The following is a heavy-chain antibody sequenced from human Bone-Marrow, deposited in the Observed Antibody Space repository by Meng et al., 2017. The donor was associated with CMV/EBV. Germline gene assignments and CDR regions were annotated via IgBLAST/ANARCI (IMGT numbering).Heavy chain of an antibody. J-gene: IGHJ6*02. CDR3: ARDLVVPAATKDGRYYYYYYGMDV. CDR2: INPSGGST. V-gene: IGHV1-46*01. D-gene: IGHD2-2*01. CDR1: GYTFTSYY. Sequence: ASLKVSCKASGYTFTSYYMHWVLQAPGQGLEWMGIINPSGGSTSYAQKFQGRVTMTRDTSTSTVYMELSSLRSEDTAVYYCARDLVVPAATKDGRYYYYYYGMDVWGQGTTVTVSS.